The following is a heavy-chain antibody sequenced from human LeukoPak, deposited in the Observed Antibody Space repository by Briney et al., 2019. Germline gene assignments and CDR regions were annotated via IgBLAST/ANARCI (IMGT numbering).Heavy chain of an antibody. Sequence: GSLRLSCAASGFTFSSYSMNWVRQAPGKGLEWVSSISSSSSYIYYADSVKGRFTISRDNAKNTLYLQMNSLRAEDTAVYYCARDPVVDTAMGDAFDIWGQGTMVTVSS. J-gene: IGHJ3*02. CDR2: ISSSSSYI. CDR1: GFTFSSYS. D-gene: IGHD5-18*01. CDR3: ARDPVVDTAMGDAFDI. V-gene: IGHV3-21*01.